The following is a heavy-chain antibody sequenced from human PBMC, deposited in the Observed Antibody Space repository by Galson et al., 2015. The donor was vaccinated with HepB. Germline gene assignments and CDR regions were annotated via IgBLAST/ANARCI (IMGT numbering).Heavy chain of an antibody. J-gene: IGHJ6*02. Sequence: LSLTCTVSGGSISSYYWSWIRQPAGKGLEWIGRIYTSGSTNYNPSLKSRVTMSVDTSKNQFSLKLSSVTAADTAVYYCARDLTTVGPYGMDVWGQGTTVTVSS. CDR3: ARDLTTVGPYGMDV. CDR1: GGSISSYY. CDR2: IYTSGST. V-gene: IGHV4-4*07. D-gene: IGHD4-23*01.